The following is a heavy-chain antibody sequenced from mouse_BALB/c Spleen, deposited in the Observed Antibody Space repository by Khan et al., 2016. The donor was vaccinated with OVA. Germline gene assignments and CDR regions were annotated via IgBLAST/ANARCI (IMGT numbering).Heavy chain of an antibody. CDR3: TRHGDVAWFAY. CDR2: IDPFSGIT. Sequence: MQLEESGPELMKPGASVRISCTASGFSFTTYYIHWFMQSHGKSLEWIGYIDPFSGITTYTQKFKGKATLTVDKSSSTAYIHLSNLTSEDSAVYYCTRHGDVAWFAYWGQGTLVTVSA. J-gene: IGHJ3*01. CDR1: GFSFTTYY. D-gene: IGHD2-13*01. V-gene: IGHV1S135*01.